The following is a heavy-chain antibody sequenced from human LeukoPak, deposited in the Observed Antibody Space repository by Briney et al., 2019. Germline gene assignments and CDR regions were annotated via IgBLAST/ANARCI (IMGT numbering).Heavy chain of an antibody. Sequence: GGSLRLSCAASGFTFSGYAMSWVRQAPGKGLEWVSAISGSGGSTYYADSVKGRFTISRDNAKNSLYLQMNSLRAEDTAVYYCARDCIAAAGTVDYWGQGTLVTVSS. V-gene: IGHV3-23*01. CDR3: ARDCIAAAGTVDY. D-gene: IGHD6-13*01. CDR2: ISGSGGST. CDR1: GFTFSGYA. J-gene: IGHJ4*02.